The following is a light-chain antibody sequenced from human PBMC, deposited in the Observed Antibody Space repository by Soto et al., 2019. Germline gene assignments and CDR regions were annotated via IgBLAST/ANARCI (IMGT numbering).Light chain of an antibody. CDR1: SSDVGGYNS. V-gene: IGLV2-14*01. CDR3: SSYTSSSTYV. Sequence: QSALTQPASVSGSPGQSITISCTGTSSDVGGYNSVSWXXQHPGKAPKLMTYEVSNRPSGVYNRFSGFKXXKTASLTISGLQAEDEADYYCSSYTSSSTYVFGTGTKVTVL. CDR2: EVS. J-gene: IGLJ1*01.